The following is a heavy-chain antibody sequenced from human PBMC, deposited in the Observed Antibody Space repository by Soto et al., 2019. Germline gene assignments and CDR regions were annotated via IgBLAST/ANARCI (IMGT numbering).Heavy chain of an antibody. Sequence: SETLSLNSGVYGGTFSGYYWSWIRQPPGKGLEWIGEINHSGSTNYNPSLKSRVTISVDTSKNQFSLKLSSVTAADTAVYYCARGGRAMVRGPTGTYYYYGMDVWGQGTTVTVSS. CDR2: INHSGST. D-gene: IGHD3-10*01. CDR1: GGTFSGYY. V-gene: IGHV4-34*01. CDR3: ARGGRAMVRGPTGTYYYYGMDV. J-gene: IGHJ6*02.